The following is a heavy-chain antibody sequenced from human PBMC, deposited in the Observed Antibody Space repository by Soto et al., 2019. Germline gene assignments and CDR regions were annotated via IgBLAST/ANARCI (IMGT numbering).Heavy chain of an antibody. Sequence: GGSLRLSCAASGFTFSSYWMSWVRQAPGKGLEWVANIKQDGSEKYYVDSVKGRFTISRDNAKNSLYLQMNSLRAEDTAVYYCAREFRYYDSSGPPNYWGQGTLVTVSS. CDR1: GFTFSSYW. V-gene: IGHV3-7*01. CDR3: AREFRYYDSSGPPNY. D-gene: IGHD3-22*01. J-gene: IGHJ4*02. CDR2: IKQDGSEK.